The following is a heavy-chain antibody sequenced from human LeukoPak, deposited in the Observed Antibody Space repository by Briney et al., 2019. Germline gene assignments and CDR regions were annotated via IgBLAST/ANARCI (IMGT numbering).Heavy chain of an antibody. V-gene: IGHV3-53*01. CDR3: ARGVEPLAANTLAY. CDR2: IYSDGNT. D-gene: IGHD1-14*01. J-gene: IGHJ4*02. CDR1: GFTVITND. Sequence: PGGSLRLSCAASGFTVITNDMTWVSQAPGKGLEWESVIYSDGNTKYSDSVQGRFTISRDNSKNTLYLEMNSLSPDDTAVYYCARGVEPLAANTLAYWGQGTLVTVSS.